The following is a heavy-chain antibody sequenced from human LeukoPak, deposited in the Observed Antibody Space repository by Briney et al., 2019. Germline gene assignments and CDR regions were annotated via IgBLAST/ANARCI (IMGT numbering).Heavy chain of an antibody. V-gene: IGHV1-8*01. CDR2: MNPNSGNT. D-gene: IGHD6-6*01. CDR1: GYTFTSYD. J-gene: IGHJ6*03. CDR3: ARERSPIAARPGLQYYYYYVDV. Sequence: GASVKVSCKASGYTFTSYDINWVRQATGQGLEWMGWMNPNSGNTGYAQKFQGRVTMTRNTSISTAYMELSSLRSEDTAVYYCARERSPIAARPGLQYYYYYVDVWGKGTTVTVSS.